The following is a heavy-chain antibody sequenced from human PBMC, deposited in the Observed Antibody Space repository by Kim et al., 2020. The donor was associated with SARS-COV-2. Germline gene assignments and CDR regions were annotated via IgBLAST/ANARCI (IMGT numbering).Heavy chain of an antibody. CDR2: GRNK. D-gene: IGHD3-10*01. Sequence: GRNKNYEDPRKGRFTIYRDKSKNTLYLQMNSLRAEDTAVYYCAREGSYFDYWGQGTLVTVSS. J-gene: IGHJ4*02. CDR3: AREGSYFDY. V-gene: IGHV3-33*01.